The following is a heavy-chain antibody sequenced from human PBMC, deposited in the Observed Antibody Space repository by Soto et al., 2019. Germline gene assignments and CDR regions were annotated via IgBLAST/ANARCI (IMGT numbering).Heavy chain of an antibody. J-gene: IGHJ5*02. V-gene: IGHV3-23*01. CDR3: AKDGVPYNGEWDYFDA. CDR1: GFTFSDYA. D-gene: IGHD3-10*01. Sequence: EAQFLESGGGLVQPGGSLRLYCAASGFTFSDYAMSWVRQAPGKGLEWVSSIGGGVYTYYAASVKGRFTISRDNSKNTLYLQMDNLRVEDTAFYYCAKDGVPYNGEWDYFDAWGQGILVSVSS. CDR2: IGGGVYT.